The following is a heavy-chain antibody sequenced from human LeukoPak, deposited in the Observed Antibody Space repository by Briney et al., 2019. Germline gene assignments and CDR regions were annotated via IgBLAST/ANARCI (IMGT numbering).Heavy chain of an antibody. CDR2: INHSGST. Sequence: SETLSLTCAVYGGSFSGYYWSWIRQPPGKGLEWIGGINHSGSTNYNQSLKSRVTISIDTYKNQFSLKLSSVTAADTAVYYCARDVLRFLEAAMDVWSKGTTVTVSS. CDR1: GGSFSGYY. J-gene: IGHJ6*03. D-gene: IGHD3-3*01. CDR3: ARDVLRFLEAAMDV. V-gene: IGHV4-34*01.